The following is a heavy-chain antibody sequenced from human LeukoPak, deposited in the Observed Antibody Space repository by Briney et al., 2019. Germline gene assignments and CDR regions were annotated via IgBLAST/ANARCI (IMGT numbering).Heavy chain of an antibody. CDR3: ARVMTTLTGFDF. CDR2: IYPGDSDT. CDR1: GYTFTTYW. V-gene: IGHV5-51*01. Sequence: GESLKISCKSSGYTFTTYWIGWARQMPGKGLEWMGIIYPGDSDTRYSPSFQGQVTISADKSITTAYLQWSSLKASDTAMYYCARVMTTLTGFDFWGQGTLVTVSS. J-gene: IGHJ4*02. D-gene: IGHD2/OR15-2a*01.